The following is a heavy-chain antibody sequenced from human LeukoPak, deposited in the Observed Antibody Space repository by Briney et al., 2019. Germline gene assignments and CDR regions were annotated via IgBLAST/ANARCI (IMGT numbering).Heavy chain of an antibody. CDR1: RGSTSTYY. CDR3: ARVYTGIAVAGTDAFDI. V-gene: IGHV4-4*07. Sequence: SETLSLTCTVSRGSTSTYYWSWIRQPAGKGLEWIGRIYPSGNTNFNPSLMSRVTMSIDTSKNQFSLKLSSVTTADTAVYYCARVYTGIAVAGTDAFDIWGQGTMVTVSS. J-gene: IGHJ3*02. CDR2: IYPSGNT. D-gene: IGHD6-19*01.